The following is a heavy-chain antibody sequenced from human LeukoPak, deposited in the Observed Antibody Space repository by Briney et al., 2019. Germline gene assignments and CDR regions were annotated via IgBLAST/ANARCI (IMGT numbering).Heavy chain of an antibody. J-gene: IGHJ6*03. D-gene: IGHD1-26*01. CDR3: ATVLRLSYYYYYMDV. CDR1: GYTFTSYG. V-gene: IGHV1-24*01. CDR2: FDPEDGET. Sequence: ASVNVSCKASGYTFTSYGISWVRQAPGQGLEWMGGFDPEDGETIYAQKFQGRVTMTEDTSTDTAYMELSSLRSEDTAVYYCATVLRLSYYYYYMDVWGKGTTVTVSS.